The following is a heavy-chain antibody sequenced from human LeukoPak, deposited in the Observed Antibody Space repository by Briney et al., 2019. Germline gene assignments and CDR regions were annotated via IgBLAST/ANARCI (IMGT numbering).Heavy chain of an antibody. D-gene: IGHD3-9*01. V-gene: IGHV4-4*07. CDR3: ARDFDSPMAFDI. CDR2: IYTSGST. CDR1: GGSLSSYY. J-gene: IGHJ3*02. Sequence: SETLSLTCTVSGGSLSSYYWSWIRQPAGKGLEWIGRIYTSGSTNYNPSLKSRVTMSVDTSKNQFSLKLSSVTAADTAVYYCARDFDSPMAFDIWGQGTMVTVSS.